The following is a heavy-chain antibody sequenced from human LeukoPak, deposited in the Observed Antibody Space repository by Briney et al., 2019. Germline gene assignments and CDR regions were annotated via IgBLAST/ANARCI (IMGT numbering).Heavy chain of an antibody. V-gene: IGHV1-24*01. CDR1: GYTLTELS. J-gene: IGHJ4*02. CDR3: ARDRRRSGYYDFWSGYHPPSDFVDY. D-gene: IGHD3-3*01. Sequence: ASVKVSCKVSGYTLTELSMHWVRQAPGNGLEWMGGFDPEDGETIYAQKLQGRVTMTTDTSTSTAYMELRSLRSDDTAVYYCARDRRRSGYYDFWSGYHPPSDFVDYWGQGTLVTVSS. CDR2: FDPEDGET.